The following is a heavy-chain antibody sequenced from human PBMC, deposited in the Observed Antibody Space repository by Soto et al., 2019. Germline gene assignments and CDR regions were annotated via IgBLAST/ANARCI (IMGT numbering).Heavy chain of an antibody. CDR3: ARDQYCTNGVCYQIDY. V-gene: IGHV3-33*01. CDR1: GFTFSSYG. J-gene: IGHJ4*02. Sequence: GGSLRLSCAASGFTFSSYGMHWVRQAPGKGLEWVAVIWYDGSNKYYADSVKGRFTISRDNSKNTLYLQMNSLRAEDTAVYYCARDQYCTNGVCYQIDYWGQGTLVTVSS. D-gene: IGHD2-8*01. CDR2: IWYDGSNK.